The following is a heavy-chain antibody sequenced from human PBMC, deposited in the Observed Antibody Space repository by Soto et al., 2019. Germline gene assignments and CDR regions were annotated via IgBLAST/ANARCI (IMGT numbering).Heavy chain of an antibody. J-gene: IGHJ4*02. CDR1: GFAFGGYA. CDR3: ATELRYLEWFTRPDY. CDR2: VTSGGTT. V-gene: IGHV3-23*01. D-gene: IGHD3-3*01. Sequence: PGGSLRLSCAASGFAFGGYAMNWVRQAPGKGLEWVSAVTSGGTTYYADSMGGRFTISRDNSKNTLYLQMNSLRAEDTAVYYCATELRYLEWFTRPDYWGQGTLVTVSS.